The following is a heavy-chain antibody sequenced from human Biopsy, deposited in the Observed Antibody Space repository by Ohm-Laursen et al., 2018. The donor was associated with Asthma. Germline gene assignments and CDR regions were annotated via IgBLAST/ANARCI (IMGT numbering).Heavy chain of an antibody. CDR1: GDSLGSFINYA. Sequence: SSVKVSCKASGDSLGSFINYAISWVRQAPRQGLEWMGGLIPVLGTADYAPLFEGRVTITADESTSTAYLELTSLRFEDTAVYYCARGYSGTDRIVYYYSGMEVWGQGTTVTVSS. CDR3: ARGYSGTDRIVYYYSGMEV. J-gene: IGHJ6*02. V-gene: IGHV1-69*01. CDR2: LIPVLGTA. D-gene: IGHD5-12*01.